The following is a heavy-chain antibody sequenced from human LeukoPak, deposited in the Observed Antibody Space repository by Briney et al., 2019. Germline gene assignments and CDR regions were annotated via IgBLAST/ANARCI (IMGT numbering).Heavy chain of an antibody. D-gene: IGHD6-19*01. V-gene: IGHV1-2*02. CDR3: ARAAIAVAGDYHYHYMDV. CDR1: GYTFTGHY. CDR2: ISPNSGDT. J-gene: IGHJ6*03. Sequence: TSVKVSCKASGYTFTGHYMHWVRQAPGQGLEWMGWISPNSGDTDYAQRFQGRVTMTRDTSISTAYMELSRLRSDDTAVYYCARAAIAVAGDYHYHYMDVWGKGTTVTVSS.